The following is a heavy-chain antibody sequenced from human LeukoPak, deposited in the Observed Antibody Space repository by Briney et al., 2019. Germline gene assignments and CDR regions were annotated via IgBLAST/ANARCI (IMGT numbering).Heavy chain of an antibody. CDR3: AKDRVAVVRGVITTNLPYYYYGMDV. J-gene: IGHJ6*02. D-gene: IGHD3-10*01. CDR1: GFTFSSYA. CDR2: ISCSGGST. V-gene: IGHV3-23*01. Sequence: GGSLRLSCAASGFTFSSYAMSWVRQAPGKGLEWVSAISCSGGSTYYADSVKGRFTISRDNSKNTLYLQMNSLRAEDTAVYYCAKDRVAVVRGVITTNLPYYYYGMDVWGQGTTVTVSS.